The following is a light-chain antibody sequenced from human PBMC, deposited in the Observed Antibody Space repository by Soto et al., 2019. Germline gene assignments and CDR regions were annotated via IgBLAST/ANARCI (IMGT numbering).Light chain of an antibody. CDR1: QGINNW. V-gene: IGKV1-12*01. J-gene: IGKJ4*01. Sequence: DIQMTQSPSSVSAFVGDRVSITCRASQGINNWLAWYQQKAGKAPKLLISAASSLQSGLPSRFSGSGSRKDFTLTISSLQPEDSATYFCQQANSFPLTFGGGTIVEIK. CDR2: AAS. CDR3: QQANSFPLT.